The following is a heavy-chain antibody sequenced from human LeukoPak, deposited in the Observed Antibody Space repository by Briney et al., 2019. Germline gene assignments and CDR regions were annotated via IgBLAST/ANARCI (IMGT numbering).Heavy chain of an antibody. D-gene: IGHD1-26*01. Sequence: GGSLRLSCAASGFTFSGPWMYWVRQAPGKGLVWVSRINSDGSTTEYADSVKGRFTISRDNAKNTLFLQLSSLRAEDTAVYYCARGPDHGGSYYHDWGQGTLVTVSS. V-gene: IGHV3-74*03. CDR3: ARGPDHGGSYYHD. J-gene: IGHJ4*02. CDR2: INSDGSTT. CDR1: GFTFSGPW.